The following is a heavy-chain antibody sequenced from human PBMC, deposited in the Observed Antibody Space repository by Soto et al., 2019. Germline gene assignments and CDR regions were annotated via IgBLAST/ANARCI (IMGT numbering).Heavy chain of an antibody. CDR1: GYTFTSYD. J-gene: IGHJ4*02. CDR2: MNPNSGNT. V-gene: IGHV1-8*01. Sequence: QVQLVQSGAEVKKPGASVKVSCKASGYTFTSYDINWVRQATGQGLEWMGWMNPNSGNTGYAQKFQGRVTMTSNTSISTAYMELSSLRSEDTAVYYCACTGAAARPLGYGYWGQGTLVTVSS. CDR3: ACTGAAARPLGYGY. D-gene: IGHD6-6*01.